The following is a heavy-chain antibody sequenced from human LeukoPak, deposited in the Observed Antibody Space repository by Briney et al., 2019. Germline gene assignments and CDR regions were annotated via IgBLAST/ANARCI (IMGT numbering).Heavy chain of an antibody. CDR3: AKAVGSISWSFDY. CDR2: ISHDGSDK. J-gene: IGHJ4*02. Sequence: PGRSLRLSCEASGLTFSTYAMHWVCQAPGKGLEWVALISHDGSDKNYADSVKGRFTISRDNSNSTLYLQMDSLRGDDAAVYYCAKAVGSISWSFDYWGQGTLVTVSS. D-gene: IGHD6-13*01. V-gene: IGHV3-30*18. CDR1: GLTFSTYA.